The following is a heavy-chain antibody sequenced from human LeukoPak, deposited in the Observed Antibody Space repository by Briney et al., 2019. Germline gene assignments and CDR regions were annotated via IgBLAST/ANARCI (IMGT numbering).Heavy chain of an antibody. D-gene: IGHD1-26*01. J-gene: IGHJ4*02. V-gene: IGHV3-7*03. CDR2: IKQDGSEK. Sequence: GGSLRLSCAASGFNVNNAWMSWFRLAPGKGPEWVANIKQDGSEKYHVDSVKGRFTVSRDNANNLLYLQMNSLRVEDTAVYYCARLQWEPPDYWGQGTLVIVSS. CDR1: GFNVNNAW. CDR3: ARLQWEPPDY.